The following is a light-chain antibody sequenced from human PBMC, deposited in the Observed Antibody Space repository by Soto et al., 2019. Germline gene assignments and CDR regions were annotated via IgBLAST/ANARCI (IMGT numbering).Light chain of an antibody. V-gene: IGKV3-11*01. Sequence: EIVLTQSPATLSLSPGERATLSCRASQSVSIYLAWYQQKPGQAPRLLIYDASNRATGIPARFSGGGSGTDFTLTISSLKPEDFAVYYCQQRSNWPLTFGPGTKVDIK. CDR3: QQRSNWPLT. J-gene: IGKJ3*01. CDR2: DAS. CDR1: QSVSIY.